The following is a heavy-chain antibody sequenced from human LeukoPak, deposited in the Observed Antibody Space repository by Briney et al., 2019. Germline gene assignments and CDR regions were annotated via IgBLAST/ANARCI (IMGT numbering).Heavy chain of an antibody. CDR2: IYSGGST. CDR3: ASGSGSYRTPYYYMDV. Sequence: PGESLRLSCAASGFTVSSNYMSWVRQAPGKGLEWVSVIYSGGSTYYADSVKGRFTISRDISKNTLYLQMNSLRAEDTAVYYCASGSGSYRTPYYYMDVWGTGTTVTVSS. CDR1: GFTVSSNY. J-gene: IGHJ6*03. V-gene: IGHV3-53*01. D-gene: IGHD3-10*01.